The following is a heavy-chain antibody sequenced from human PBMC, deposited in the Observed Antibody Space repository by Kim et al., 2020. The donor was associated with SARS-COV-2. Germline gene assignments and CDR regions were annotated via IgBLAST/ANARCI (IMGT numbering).Heavy chain of an antibody. CDR2: TYYSANT. Sequence: AETLSLTCTVSVGSRSSSSYYWVWSRQPPGKGLEGIGTTYYSANTYYNPSRKSRVTIYVDKCKNYFSLKLGSVTAADMDVYYCARHQVDSSACYVAFDY. CDR1: VGSRSSSSYY. J-gene: IGHJ4*01. CDR3: ARHQVDSSACYVAFDY. D-gene: IGHD6-19*01. V-gene: IGHV4-39*01.